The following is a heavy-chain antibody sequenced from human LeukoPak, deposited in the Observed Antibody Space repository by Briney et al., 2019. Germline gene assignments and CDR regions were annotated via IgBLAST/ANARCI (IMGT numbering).Heavy chain of an antibody. CDR2: IIPIFGTA. J-gene: IGHJ4*02. Sequence: SVKVSCKASGGTFSSYAISWVRQAPGQGLEWMGGIIPIFGTANYAQKFQGRVTITADESTSTAYMELSSLRSEDTAVYYCAKDMGYCSSSSCPIDYWGQGTLVTVSS. CDR3: AKDMGYCSSSSCPIDY. D-gene: IGHD2-2*01. CDR1: GGTFSSYA. V-gene: IGHV1-69*13.